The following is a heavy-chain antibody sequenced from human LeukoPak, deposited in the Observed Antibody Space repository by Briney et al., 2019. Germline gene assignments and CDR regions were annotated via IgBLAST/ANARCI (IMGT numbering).Heavy chain of an antibody. CDR2: IYYSGST. CDR1: GGSISSYY. Sequence: PSETLSLTCTVSGGSISSYYWSWIRQPPGKGLEWIGYIYYSGSTNYNPSLKSRVTISVDTSKNQFSLKLSSVTAADTAVYYCARELDKIENGMDVWGQGTTVTVSS. V-gene: IGHV4-59*01. CDR3: ARELDKIENGMDV. J-gene: IGHJ6*02.